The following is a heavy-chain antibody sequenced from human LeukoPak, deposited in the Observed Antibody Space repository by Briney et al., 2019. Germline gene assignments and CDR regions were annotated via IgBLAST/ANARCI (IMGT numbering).Heavy chain of an antibody. V-gene: IGHV3-33*01. CDR1: GFPFSSYG. Sequence: PGGSLRLSCTASGFPFSSYGMHWVRQAPGKGLVWVTVIWPDGGTKYYADSVKGRFTISRDNAKNSLYLQMNSLRAEDTAVYYCARADVVVVAANFDYWGQGTLVTVSS. D-gene: IGHD2-15*01. J-gene: IGHJ4*02. CDR2: IWPDGGTK. CDR3: ARADVVVVAANFDY.